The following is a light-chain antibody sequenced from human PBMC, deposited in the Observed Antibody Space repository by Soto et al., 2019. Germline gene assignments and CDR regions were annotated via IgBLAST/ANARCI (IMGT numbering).Light chain of an antibody. V-gene: IGKV1-5*01. CDR1: QNIGTS. J-gene: IGKJ1*01. CDR3: QQYSNFAT. CDR2: DVS. Sequence: IQISQSPSTPSASVGGTVTITCRASQNIGTSLAWYQQKPGRAPKVLIYDVSTLERGVPSRFSGSQFGSEFTLTISGLQPDDFATYYCQQYSNFATFGQGTKVDIK.